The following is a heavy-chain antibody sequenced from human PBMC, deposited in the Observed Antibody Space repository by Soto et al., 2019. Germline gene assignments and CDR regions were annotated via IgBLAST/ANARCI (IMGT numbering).Heavy chain of an antibody. D-gene: IGHD3-10*01. Sequence: EVQLLESGGGLVQPGGSLRLSCAASGFTFSSYAMSWVRQAPGKGLEWVSAISGSGGSTYYADSVKGRFTISRDNSKNTLYLQMYSLRAEDTAVYYCAKAQTYYYGSGSYFFFDYWGQGTLVTVSS. CDR2: ISGSGGST. J-gene: IGHJ4*02. CDR3: AKAQTYYYGSGSYFFFDY. CDR1: GFTFSSYA. V-gene: IGHV3-23*01.